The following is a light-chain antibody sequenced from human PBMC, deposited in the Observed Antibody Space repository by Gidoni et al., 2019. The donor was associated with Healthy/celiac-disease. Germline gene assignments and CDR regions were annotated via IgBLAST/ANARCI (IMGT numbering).Light chain of an antibody. Sequence: SYELTPPLSVSVALGQTARITCGGNNIGSKNVHWYQQKPGQAPVLVIYRDSNRPSGIPERFSGSNSGNTATLTSSRAQAGDEADYYCQVWDSSTVVFGGGTKLTVL. V-gene: IGLV3-9*01. J-gene: IGLJ2*01. CDR3: QVWDSSTVV. CDR1: NIGSKN. CDR2: RDS.